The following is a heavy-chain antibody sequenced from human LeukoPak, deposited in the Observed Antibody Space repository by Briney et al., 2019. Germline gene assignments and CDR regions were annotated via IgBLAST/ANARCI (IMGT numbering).Heavy chain of an antibody. CDR2: ISSSSSYI. V-gene: IGHV3-21*01. Sequence: GGSLRLSCAASGFTFSSYSMNWVRQAPGKGLEWVSSISSSSSYIYYADSVKGRFTISRDNAKNSLYLQMNRLRAEDTAVYYCARDRPNSFYYGSGSYYGMDVWGRGTTVTVS. CDR1: GFTFSSYS. J-gene: IGHJ6*02. CDR3: ARDRPNSFYYGSGSYYGMDV. D-gene: IGHD3-10*01.